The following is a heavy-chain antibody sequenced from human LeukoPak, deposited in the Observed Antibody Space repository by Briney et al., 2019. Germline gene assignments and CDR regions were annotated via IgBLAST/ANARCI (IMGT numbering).Heavy chain of an antibody. CDR2: IYYSGST. Sequence: SETLSLTCTVSGGSISSYYWSWIRQPPGKGLEWIGYIYYSGSTYYNPSLKSRIIISVDTSKNQFSLKLSSVTAADTAVYYCAREWQYQFDFWGQGTLVTVSS. CDR1: GGSISSYY. V-gene: IGHV4-59*12. J-gene: IGHJ4*02. D-gene: IGHD4-11*01. CDR3: AREWQYQFDF.